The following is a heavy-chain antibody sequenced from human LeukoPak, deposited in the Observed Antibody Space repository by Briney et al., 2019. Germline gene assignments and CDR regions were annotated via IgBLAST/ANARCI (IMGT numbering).Heavy chain of an antibody. CDR3: ARDGTGLDY. CDR1: GFTFSSYA. V-gene: IGHV3-30*04. D-gene: IGHD6-13*01. J-gene: IGHJ4*02. Sequence: PGGSLRLSCAASGFTFSSYAMHWVRQAPGKGLEWVAVISYDGSNKYYADSVKGRFTIFRDNSKNTLYLQMNSLRAEDTAVYYCARDGTGLDYWGQGTLVTVSS. CDR2: ISYDGSNK.